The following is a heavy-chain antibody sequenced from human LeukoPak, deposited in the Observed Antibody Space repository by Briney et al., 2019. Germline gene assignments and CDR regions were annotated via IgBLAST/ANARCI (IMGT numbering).Heavy chain of an antibody. D-gene: IGHD6-13*01. CDR1: GFTFSNYW. CDR3: AKSPYRGGSSWTEFDY. Sequence: TGGSLRLSCAASGFTFSNYWMHWVRQAPGKGLVWVSRINNDGSSTTYADSVKGRFTISRDSSKNSVYLQMNSLRDEDTAVYYCAKSPYRGGSSWTEFDYWGQGTLVTVSS. V-gene: IGHV3-74*01. J-gene: IGHJ4*02. CDR2: INNDGSST.